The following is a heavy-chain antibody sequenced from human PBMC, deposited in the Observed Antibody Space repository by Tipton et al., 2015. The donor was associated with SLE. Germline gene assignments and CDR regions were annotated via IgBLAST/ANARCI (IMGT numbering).Heavy chain of an antibody. J-gene: IGHJ4*02. CDR2: IYYSGST. CDR3: ARGRWFREFEY. Sequence: LRLSCTVSGGSISSSSYYWGWIRQPPGKGLEWIGSIYYSGSTYYNPSLKSRVTISVDTSKNQFSLKLSSVTAADTAVYYCARGRWFREFEYWGQGTLVTVSS. D-gene: IGHD3-10*01. V-gene: IGHV4-39*01. CDR1: GGSISSSSYY.